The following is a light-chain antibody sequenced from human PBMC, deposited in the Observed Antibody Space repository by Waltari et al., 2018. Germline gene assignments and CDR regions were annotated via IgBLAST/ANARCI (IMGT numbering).Light chain of an antibody. CDR1: QSISNY. V-gene: IGKV1-39*01. Sequence: DIQTTQSPSSLSASVGDRVTITCRASQSISNYLNWYQQKPGKAPKLLIYAASSLQSGVPSRFSGGGSETDFTLTISSLQPEDFATYYCQQTYSTPLYTFGQGTRLEIK. J-gene: IGKJ2*01. CDR3: QQTYSTPLYT. CDR2: AAS.